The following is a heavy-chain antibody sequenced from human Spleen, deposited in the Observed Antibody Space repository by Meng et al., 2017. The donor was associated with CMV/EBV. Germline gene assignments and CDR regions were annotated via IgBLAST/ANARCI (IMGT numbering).Heavy chain of an antibody. J-gene: IGHJ6*02. CDR1: GFTFSSYW. D-gene: IGHD6-6*01. CDR2: INWNGGGA. CDR3: AKEVEAARTYYYGMDV. Sequence: GGSLRLSCAASGFTFSSYWMSWVRQAPGKGLEWVSGINWNGGGAAYADSVKGRFTISRDNAKNSLYLQMNSLRAEDTALYYCAKEVEAARTYYYGMDVWGQGTTVTVSS. V-gene: IGHV3-20*04.